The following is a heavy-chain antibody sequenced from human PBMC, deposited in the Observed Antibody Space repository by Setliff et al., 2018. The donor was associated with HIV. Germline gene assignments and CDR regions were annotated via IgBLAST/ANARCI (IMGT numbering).Heavy chain of an antibody. J-gene: IGHJ4*02. V-gene: IGHV4-59*01. Sequence: SETLSLTCTASGGSISSYYWSWIRQPPGKGLEWIGYIYYSGSTNYNPSLKSRVTISVDTSKNQFSLKLSSVTAADTAVYYCARDSKWGPAHYFDYWGQGTLVTVSS. CDR3: ARDSKWGPAHYFDY. D-gene: IGHD7-27*01. CDR2: IYYSGST. CDR1: GGSISSYY.